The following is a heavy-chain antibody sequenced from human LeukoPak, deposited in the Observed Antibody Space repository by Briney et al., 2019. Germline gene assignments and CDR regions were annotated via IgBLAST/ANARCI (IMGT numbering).Heavy chain of an antibody. CDR3: ARVGWGPLPSRLFDY. V-gene: IGHV5-51*01. Sequence: GESLKISCKGSGYSFTSYWIGWVRQMPGKGLEWMGIIYPGDSDTRYSPSFQGQVTISADKSISTAYLQWSSLKASDTAMYYCARVGWGPLPSRLFDYWGQGTLVTVSS. CDR2: IYPGDSDT. D-gene: IGHD3-16*01. CDR1: GYSFTSYW. J-gene: IGHJ4*02.